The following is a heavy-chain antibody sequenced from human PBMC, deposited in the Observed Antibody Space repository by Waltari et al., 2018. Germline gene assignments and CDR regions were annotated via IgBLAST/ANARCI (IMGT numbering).Heavy chain of an antibody. J-gene: IGHJ5*02. CDR3: ARLEEGSYYGWFDP. CDR1: GGSISSYY. CDR2: IYYSGST. D-gene: IGHD1-26*01. Sequence: LSLTCTVSGGSISSYYWSWIRQPPGKGLEWIGYIYYSGSTNYNPSLKSRVTISVDTSKNQFSLKLSSVTAADTAVYYCARLEEGSYYGWFDPWGQGTLVTVSS. V-gene: IGHV4-59*01.